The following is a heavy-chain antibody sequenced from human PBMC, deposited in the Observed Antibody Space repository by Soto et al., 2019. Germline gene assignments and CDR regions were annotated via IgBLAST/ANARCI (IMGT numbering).Heavy chain of an antibody. CDR1: GFTFSDRY. Sequence: QVQLVEPGGGLVKPGGSLRLSCAASGFTFSDRYMSWIRQAPGKGLEWVSYIHTSGTTIYYADSVKGRFTISRDNAKNSLYLQMNSLRAEDTAVYYCARGHYGLDLWGQGTTVTVSS. CDR3: ARGHYGLDL. V-gene: IGHV3-11*01. CDR2: IHTSGTTI. J-gene: IGHJ6*02.